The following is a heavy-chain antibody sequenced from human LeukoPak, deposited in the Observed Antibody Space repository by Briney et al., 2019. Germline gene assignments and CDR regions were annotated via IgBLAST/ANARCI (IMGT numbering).Heavy chain of an antibody. V-gene: IGHV3-13*01. J-gene: IGHJ4*02. CDR1: GFTLGSHD. D-gene: IGHD5-18*01. Sequence: GGSLRLSCTASGFTLGSHDMHWVRQIPGQGLEWVAAVSSGFHAFFADSVQGRFTVSREDARNSLYLQMNSLRAGDPAVYYCVREARGYHYTYFDYWGQGTLVTVSS. CDR2: VSSGFHA. CDR3: VREARGYHYTYFDY.